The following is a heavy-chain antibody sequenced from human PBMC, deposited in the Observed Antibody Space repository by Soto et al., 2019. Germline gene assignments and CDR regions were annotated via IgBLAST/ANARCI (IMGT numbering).Heavy chain of an antibody. CDR2: IYYSGTT. CDR1: GGSIRSTTYY. D-gene: IGHD1-7*01. CDR3: ATHNWDLDP. V-gene: IGHV4-39*01. J-gene: IGHJ1*01. Sequence: PSETLSLTCTVSGGSIRSTTYYWGWIRQPPGKGLEWIGSIYYSGTTYYNPSLKGRVTVSVGMSKNQFSLKLSSVTAADTAVYYCATHNWDLDPWGQGTLVTVSS.